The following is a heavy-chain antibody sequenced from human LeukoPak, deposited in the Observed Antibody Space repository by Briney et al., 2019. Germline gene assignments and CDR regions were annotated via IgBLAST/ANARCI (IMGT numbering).Heavy chain of an antibody. V-gene: IGHV3-21*01. D-gene: IGHD6-13*01. Sequence: PGGSLRLSCAASGFTFSSYSMNWVRQAPGKGLEWVSSISSSSSYIYYADSVKGRLTISRDDAKNSLYLQMNSLRAEDTAVYYCARGAAGSYSGIDYWGQGTLVTVSS. J-gene: IGHJ4*02. CDR2: ISSSSSYI. CDR1: GFTFSSYS. CDR3: ARGAAGSYSGIDY.